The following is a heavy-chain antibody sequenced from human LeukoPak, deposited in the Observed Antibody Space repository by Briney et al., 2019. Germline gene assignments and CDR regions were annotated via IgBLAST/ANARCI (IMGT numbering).Heavy chain of an antibody. J-gene: IGHJ6*03. Sequence: KPSETLSLTCTVSGGSVSSGIYYWSWIRQPAGKGLEWIGRIYTSGSTKYNPSFKGRVTISVDTSKNQFSLKLSSVTAADTAVYYCARDRGRDGSGNYHYYMDVWGKGTTVTVSS. CDR1: GGSVSSGIYY. CDR2: IYTSGST. V-gene: IGHV4-61*02. D-gene: IGHD3-10*01. CDR3: ARDRGRDGSGNYHYYMDV.